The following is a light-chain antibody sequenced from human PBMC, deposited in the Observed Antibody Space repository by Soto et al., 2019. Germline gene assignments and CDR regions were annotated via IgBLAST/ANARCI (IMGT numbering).Light chain of an antibody. CDR3: QQYDNWPWT. V-gene: IGKV3-15*01. CDR2: GES. J-gene: IGKJ1*01. Sequence: EIVMTQSPATLAVSPGGRATLSCRASQSISGTLAWYQQKPGQAPRIIIYGESTRAAGFPARFSGSGSGTDFTLTISSLQSEDFAVYYCQQYDNWPWTFGQGTKVDIK. CDR1: QSISGT.